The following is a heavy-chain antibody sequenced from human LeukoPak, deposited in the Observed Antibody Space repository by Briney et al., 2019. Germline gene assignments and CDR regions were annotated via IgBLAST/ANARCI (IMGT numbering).Heavy chain of an antibody. Sequence: GWSLRLSCAASGFTFSNYWMHWVRQAPGKGLVWVSRINSDGSSTRYADSVKGRFTISRDNAKNTLYLQMNSLRAEDTAVYYCGRELDWLPTLDYWGQGTLVTVSS. CDR1: GFTFSNYW. J-gene: IGHJ4*02. CDR2: INSDGSST. V-gene: IGHV3-74*01. D-gene: IGHD3-9*01. CDR3: GRELDWLPTLDY.